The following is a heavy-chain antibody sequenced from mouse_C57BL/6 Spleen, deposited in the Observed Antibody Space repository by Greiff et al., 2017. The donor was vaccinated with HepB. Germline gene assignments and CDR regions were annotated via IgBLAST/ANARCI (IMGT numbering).Heavy chain of an antibody. CDR1: GYTFTSDW. D-gene: IGHD1-3*01. CDR3: ASNLAWFAY. CDR2: IVPNSGGT. V-gene: IGHV1-72*01. Sequence: QVHVKQPGAELVKPGASVKLSGKASGYTFTSDWRNGVKQRPGRGLEWIGRIVPNSGGTKYNEKFKSKATLTVDKPSSTAYMQLSSLTSEDSAVYYCASNLAWFAYWGQGTLVTVSA. J-gene: IGHJ3*01.